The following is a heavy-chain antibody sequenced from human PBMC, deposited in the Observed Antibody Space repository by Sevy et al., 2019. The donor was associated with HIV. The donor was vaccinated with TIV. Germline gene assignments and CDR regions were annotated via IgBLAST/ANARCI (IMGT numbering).Heavy chain of an antibody. CDR3: ATDIVVGRDY. CDR2: FHEDGES. CDR1: GYTLSKLS. D-gene: IGHD2-2*01. J-gene: IGHJ4*02. V-gene: IGHV1-24*01. Sequence: APVKVSCKVSGYTLSKLSMHWVRQAPGKGLEWMGGFHEDGESMYAQKFQGRVTMTEDTSTDTAYMELSSLRSEDTAVYYCATDIVVGRDYWGQGTLVTVSS.